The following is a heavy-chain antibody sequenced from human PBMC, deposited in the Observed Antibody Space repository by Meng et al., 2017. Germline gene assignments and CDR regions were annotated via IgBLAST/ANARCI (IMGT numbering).Heavy chain of an antibody. Sequence: HVLLQESGPGLVRPPETPSLTCSVSGGSGSSGSDYWSWIRQPPGKGLEWIGYIYYSGSTNYNPSLKSRVTISVDTSKNQFSLKLSSVTAADTAVYYCARAIAVAGITIDYWGQGTLVTVSS. CDR3: ARAIAVAGITIDY. CDR2: IYYSGST. D-gene: IGHD6-19*01. CDR1: GGSGSSGSDY. V-gene: IGHV4-61*01. J-gene: IGHJ4*02.